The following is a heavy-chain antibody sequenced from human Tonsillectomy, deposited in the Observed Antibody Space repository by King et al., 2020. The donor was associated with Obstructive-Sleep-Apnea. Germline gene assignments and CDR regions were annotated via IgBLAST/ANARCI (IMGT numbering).Heavy chain of an antibody. J-gene: IGHJ4*02. CDR3: AGGVRSASGSYYLPFDY. CDR2: ISYDGSTK. CDR1: GFTFSSDA. D-gene: IGHD3-10*01. V-gene: IGHV3-30*04. Sequence: VQLVESGGGVVQPGRSLRLSCAASGFTFSSDAMHWVRQAPGEGLEWGALISYDGSTKYYAVSVKGRFTISRDNTKNTLYLQMNSLRAEDTAVYYCAGGVRSASGSYYLPFDYWGQGTLVTVSS.